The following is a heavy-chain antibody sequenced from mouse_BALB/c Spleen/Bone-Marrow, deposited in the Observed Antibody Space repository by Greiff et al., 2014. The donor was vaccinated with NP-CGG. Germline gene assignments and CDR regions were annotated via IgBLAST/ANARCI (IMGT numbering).Heavy chain of an antibody. V-gene: IGHV14-3*02. J-gene: IGHJ3*01. CDR1: GFNIKDPY. CDR2: IDPANYST. CDR3: ATLTGTFDY. Sequence: EVQLVESGAELVKPGASVKLSCTTSGFNIKDPYIHWVKQRPEQGLEWIGRIDPANYSTQYDPKFQGKATITADTPSNAAYLQLNSLTSGDTAVYYCATLTGTFDYWGQGTPVTVSA. D-gene: IGHD4-1*01.